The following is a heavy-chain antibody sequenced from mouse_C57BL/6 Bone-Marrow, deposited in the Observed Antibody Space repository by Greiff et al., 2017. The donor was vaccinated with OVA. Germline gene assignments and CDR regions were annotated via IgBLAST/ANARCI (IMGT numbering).Heavy chain of an antibody. CDR2: IFPGSGST. CDR1: GYTFTGYW. J-gene: IGHJ2*01. D-gene: IGHD1-1*01. V-gene: IGHV1-9*01. CDR3: ARRGPITTGVPFDY. Sequence: VQLQQSGAELMKPGASVKLSCKATGYTFTGYWIEWVKQRPGHGLEWIGEIFPGSGSTHYNEKFKGKATFTVDTSSNTAYMQLSSLTTEDSAIDYCARRGPITTGVPFDYWGQGTTLTVSS.